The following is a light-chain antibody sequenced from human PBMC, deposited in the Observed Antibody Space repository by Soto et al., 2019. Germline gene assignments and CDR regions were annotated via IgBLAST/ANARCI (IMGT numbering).Light chain of an antibody. V-gene: IGKV3-20*01. CDR3: QQYGSSPRA. CDR1: QGINIY. J-gene: IGKJ1*01. CDR2: GAS. Sequence: SPATMSLSPGERATHSCRASQGINIYLVWYQQKPGQAPRLLIYGASSRATGIPDRFSGSGSGTDFTLTISRLEPEDFAVYYCQQYGSSPRAFGQGTKVDIK.